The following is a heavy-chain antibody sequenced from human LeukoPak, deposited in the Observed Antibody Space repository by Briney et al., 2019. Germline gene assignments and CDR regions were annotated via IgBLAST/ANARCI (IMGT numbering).Heavy chain of an antibody. D-gene: IGHD2-15*01. CDR3: ARTVHHCSGGSCYIFDY. V-gene: IGHV4-34*01. J-gene: IGHJ4*02. CDR1: GGSFSGYY. Sequence: SETLSLTCAVYGGSFSGYYWSWIRQPPGNGLKWIGEINHSGSTNYNPSLKGRVTISLDTSKNQFSLKLSSVTAADTAVYYCARTVHHCSGGSCYIFDYWGQGTLVTVSS. CDR2: INHSGST.